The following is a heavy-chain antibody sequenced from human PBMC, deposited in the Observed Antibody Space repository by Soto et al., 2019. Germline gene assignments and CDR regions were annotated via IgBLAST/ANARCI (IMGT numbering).Heavy chain of an antibody. V-gene: IGHV3-7*03. CDR1: GFTFSSYW. CDR2: IKQDGSEK. CDR3: ARVDFGYYDFWSGEKIFDY. D-gene: IGHD3-3*01. Sequence: GGSLRLSCAASGFTFSSYWMSWVRQAPGKGLEWVANIKQDGSEKYYVDSVKGRFTISRDNAKNSLYLQMNSLRAEDTAVYYCARVDFGYYDFWSGEKIFDYWGQGTLVTVSS. J-gene: IGHJ4*02.